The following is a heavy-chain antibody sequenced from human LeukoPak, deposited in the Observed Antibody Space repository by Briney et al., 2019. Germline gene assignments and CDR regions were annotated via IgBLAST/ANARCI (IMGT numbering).Heavy chain of an antibody. CDR1: GFTFSSYS. V-gene: IGHV3-21*01. D-gene: IGHD3-22*01. Sequence: GGPLRLSCAASGFTFSSYSMNWVRQAPGNGLGWVTSISSSSSYIYHADSVKGRFTISRDNAKNSLYLQMNSLRAEDTAVYCCARCPYYDRSGSFGYWVQGTLVTVSS. CDR3: ARCPYYDRSGSFGY. J-gene: IGHJ4*02. CDR2: ISSSSSYI.